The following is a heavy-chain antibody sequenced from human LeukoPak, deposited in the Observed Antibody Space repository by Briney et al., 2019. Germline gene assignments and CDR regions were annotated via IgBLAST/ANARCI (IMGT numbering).Heavy chain of an antibody. CDR1: GYTFTGYY. V-gene: IGHV1-2*02. D-gene: IGHD6-19*01. CDR2: INPDSGGT. CDR3: ARVGIAVAGPKDY. Sequence: ASVKVSCKASGYTFTGYYMHWVRQAPGQGREWMGWINPDSGGTNYAQKFQARVTMTRDTSISTAYMELSRLRSDDTAVYYCARVGIAVAGPKDYWGQGTLVTVS. J-gene: IGHJ4*02.